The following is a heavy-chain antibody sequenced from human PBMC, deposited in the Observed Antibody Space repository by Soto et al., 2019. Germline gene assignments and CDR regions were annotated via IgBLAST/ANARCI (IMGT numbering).Heavy chain of an antibody. CDR1: GFTFSSYS. J-gene: IGHJ4*02. D-gene: IGHD5-18*01. CDR3: ARVIGDRYSYGDYTFDY. V-gene: IGHV3-48*01. Sequence: GGSLRLSCAASGFTFSSYSMNWVRQAPGKGLEWVSYISSSSSTIYYADSVKGRFTISRDNAKNSLYLQMNSLRAEDTAVYYCARVIGDRYSYGDYTFDYWGQGTLVTVSS. CDR2: ISSSSSTI.